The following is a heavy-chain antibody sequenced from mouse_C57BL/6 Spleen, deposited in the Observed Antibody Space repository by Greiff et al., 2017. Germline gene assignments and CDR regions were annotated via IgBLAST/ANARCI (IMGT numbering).Heavy chain of an antibody. V-gene: IGHV5-4*01. CDR2: ISDGGSYT. J-gene: IGHJ2*01. D-gene: IGHD3-2*02. Sequence: EVQVVESGGGLVKPGGSLKLSCAASGFTFSSYAMSWVRQTPEKRLEWVATISDGGSYTNYPDNVKGRFTISRDNAKNNLYLQMSHLKSEDTAMYYCARDSSGYYFDYWGQGTTLTVSS. CDR3: ARDSSGYYFDY. CDR1: GFTFSSYA.